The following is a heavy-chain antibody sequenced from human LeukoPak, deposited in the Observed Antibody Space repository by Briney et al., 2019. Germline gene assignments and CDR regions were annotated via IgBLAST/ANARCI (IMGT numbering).Heavy chain of an antibody. Sequence: GGSLRLSCAASGFTFDDYGMSWVRQAPGNGLEWVSGINWNGGSTGYADSVKGRFTISRDNAKNSLYLQMNSLRAEDTAVYYCARDQYCSSTSCYLEFWFDPWGQGTLVTVSS. V-gene: IGHV3-20*04. CDR3: ARDQYCSSTSCYLEFWFDP. D-gene: IGHD2-2*01. J-gene: IGHJ5*02. CDR1: GFTFDDYG. CDR2: INWNGGST.